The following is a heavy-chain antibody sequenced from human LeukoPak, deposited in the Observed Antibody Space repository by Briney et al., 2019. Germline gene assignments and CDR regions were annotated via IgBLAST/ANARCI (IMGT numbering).Heavy chain of an antibody. D-gene: IGHD3-9*01. CDR1: GYTFTGYY. CDR3: ARVLPYYDILTGYYGYFDY. J-gene: IGHJ4*02. CDR2: INPNSGGT. Sequence: ASVKVSCXASGYTFTGYYMHWVRRAPGQGLEWMGWINPNSGGTNYAQKFQGRVTMTRDTSISTAYMELSRLRSDDTAVYYCARVLPYYDILTGYYGYFDYWGQGTLVTVSS. V-gene: IGHV1-2*02.